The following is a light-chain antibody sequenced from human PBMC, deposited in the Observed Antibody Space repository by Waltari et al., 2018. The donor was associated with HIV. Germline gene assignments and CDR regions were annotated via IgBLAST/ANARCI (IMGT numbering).Light chain of an antibody. CDR1: TGAVTSGHY. J-gene: IGLJ3*02. CDR2: DTK. V-gene: IGLV7-46*01. CDR3: LLSYSGGPCV. Sequence: QAVVTQEPSLTVSPGDTVTLTCGSSTGAVTSGHYPYWFQQKPGQAPTTVIYDTKNKPSWTPARFSGSLVGDKAALTLSGAQPEDEADYYCLLSYSGGPCVFGGGTKLTVL.